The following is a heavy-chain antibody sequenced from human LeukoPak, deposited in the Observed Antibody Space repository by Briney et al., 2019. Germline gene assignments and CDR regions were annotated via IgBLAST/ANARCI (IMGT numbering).Heavy chain of an antibody. J-gene: IGHJ4*02. V-gene: IGHV4-38-2*02. CDR1: GYSISSGYY. D-gene: IGHD6-13*01. CDR2: IYHSGRT. Sequence: SETLSLTCTVSGYSISSGYYWGWIRQPPGKGLEWIGSIYHSGRTFYNPSLKSRVTISVDTSKNQFSLKLSSVTAADTAVYYCARDSSSSPLYDYWGQGTLVTVSS. CDR3: ARDSSSSPLYDY.